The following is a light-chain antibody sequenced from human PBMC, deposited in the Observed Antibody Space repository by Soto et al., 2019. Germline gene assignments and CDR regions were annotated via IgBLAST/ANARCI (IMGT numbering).Light chain of an antibody. CDR1: QSISNN. Sequence: EIVMTQSPATLSVSPGERATLSCRASQSISNNLAWYQQRPGQAPRLLIYGASSRATSIPARFSGSGSGTEFTLTISSMQSEDCAVYYCQQYNDWPPYTFGQGTKLEIK. CDR3: QQYNDWPPYT. V-gene: IGKV3-15*01. J-gene: IGKJ2*01. CDR2: GAS.